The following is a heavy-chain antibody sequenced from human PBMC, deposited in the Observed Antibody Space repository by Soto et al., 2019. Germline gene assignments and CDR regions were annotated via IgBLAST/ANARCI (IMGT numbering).Heavy chain of an antibody. J-gene: IGHJ4*02. CDR1: ESTVSRDW. V-gene: IGHV3-7*01. CDR3: WGGVGDAC. CDR2: INQDGSEK. D-gene: IGHD3-16*01. Sequence: EVHLVESGGGLVQTGGSLRLSCAIFESTVSRDWMNWVRQAPGKGLEWVAHINQDGSEKYYVDSVKGRFTISRDNAKKSLYLHMNSLRPADTAMYYGWGGVGDACWGQGTLVTVSS.